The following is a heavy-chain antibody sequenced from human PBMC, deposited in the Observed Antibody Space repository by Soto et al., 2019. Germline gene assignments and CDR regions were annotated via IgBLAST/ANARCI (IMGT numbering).Heavy chain of an antibody. CDR2: IYYSGST. D-gene: IGHD3-10*01. J-gene: IGHJ4*02. V-gene: IGHV4-30-4*01. Sequence: QVQLQESGPGLVKPSQTLSLTCTVSGGSISSGDYYWSWIRQPPGKGLEWIGYIYYSGSTYYNPSPKMRVTISVDASKNQFSLKLSSVTAADTAVYYCARAQGSGFLVSWGQGTLGTVSS. CDR3: ARAQGSGFLVS. CDR1: GGSISSGDYY.